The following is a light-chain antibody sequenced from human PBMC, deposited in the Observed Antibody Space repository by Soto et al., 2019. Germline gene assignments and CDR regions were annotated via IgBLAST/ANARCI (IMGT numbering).Light chain of an antibody. J-gene: IGLJ2*01. Sequence: QSVLTLPASVSGSPGQSITISCTGTSSDIGGYNSVSWYQQHPGKAPRLMIYEVSNRPSGISNHFSGSKSGNTASLTISGLQAEDEADYYCSSYTNSGTLVVFGGGTKLTVL. CDR1: SSDIGGYNS. V-gene: IGLV2-14*01. CDR3: SSYTNSGTLVV. CDR2: EVS.